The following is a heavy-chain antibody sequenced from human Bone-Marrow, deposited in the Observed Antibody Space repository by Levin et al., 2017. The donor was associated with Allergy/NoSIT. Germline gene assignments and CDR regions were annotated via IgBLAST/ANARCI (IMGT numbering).Heavy chain of an antibody. D-gene: IGHD2-21*02. J-gene: IGHJ4*02. CDR2: ISYDGSNK. V-gene: IGHV3-30*18. Sequence: GGSLRLSCAASGFTFSSYGMHWVRQAPGKGLEWVAVISYDGSNKYYADSVKGRFTISRDNSKNTLYLQMNSLRAEDTAVYYCAKDPGPYCGGDCYLSYWGQGTLVTVSS. CDR1: GFTFSSYG. CDR3: AKDPGPYCGGDCYLSY.